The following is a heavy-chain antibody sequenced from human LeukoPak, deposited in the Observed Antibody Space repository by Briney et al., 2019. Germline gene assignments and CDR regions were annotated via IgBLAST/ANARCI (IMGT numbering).Heavy chain of an antibody. D-gene: IGHD5-12*01. CDR3: AMTTRGYSGYVFDY. CDR1: GYTFTSYY. Sequence: ASVKVSCKASGYTFTSYYMHWVRQAPGQGLEWIGWISAYNGNTNYAQKLQGRVTMTTDTSTSTAYMELRSLRSDDTAVYYCAMTTRGYSGYVFDYWGQGTLVTVSS. CDR2: ISAYNGNT. V-gene: IGHV1-18*04. J-gene: IGHJ4*02.